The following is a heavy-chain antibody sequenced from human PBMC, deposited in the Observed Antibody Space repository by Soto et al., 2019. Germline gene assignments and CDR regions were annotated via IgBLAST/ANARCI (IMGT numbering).Heavy chain of an antibody. J-gene: IGHJ4*02. CDR2: ITSNAYNT. CDR3: ASTPWNYGENRYFDY. CDR1: GFTFSSYA. V-gene: IGHV3-23*01. D-gene: IGHD1-7*01. Sequence: GGSLRLSCAASGFTFSSYAMSWVRQAPGKGLEWVSTITSNAYNTYDADSVKGRFTISRDYTKNTLYLQMNSLRVKDTAIYYCASTPWNYGENRYFDYWGQGTLVTVSS.